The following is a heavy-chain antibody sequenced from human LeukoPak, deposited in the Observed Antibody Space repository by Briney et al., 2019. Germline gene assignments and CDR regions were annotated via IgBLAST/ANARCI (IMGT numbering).Heavy chain of an antibody. CDR1: GFTFSDWY. CDR2: IDMSGRTI. D-gene: IGHD5-18*01. J-gene: IGHJ4*02. Sequence: GGSLRLSCAASGFTFSDWYLSWIRQAPGKGLEWVSYIDMSGRTIYYADSVRGRFTISRDNARNSLYLQMSSLRAEDTAVYYCALSGYSYGYGYWGQGTLVTVSS. V-gene: IGHV3-11*01. CDR3: ALSGYSYGYGY.